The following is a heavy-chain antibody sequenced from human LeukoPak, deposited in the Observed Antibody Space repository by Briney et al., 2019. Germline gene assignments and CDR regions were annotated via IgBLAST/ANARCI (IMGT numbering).Heavy chain of an antibody. Sequence: GGSLRLSCAASGFTFSGYAMSWVRQAPGKGLEWASRISGSGGSTHYADSVKGRFTISRDNSNNTLYLQMNSLRDEDAAVYFCAKDVRYDSSGILDYWGQGTRVTVSS. CDR3: AKDVRYDSSGILDY. D-gene: IGHD3-22*01. CDR2: ISGSGGST. J-gene: IGHJ4*02. CDR1: GFTFSGYA. V-gene: IGHV3-23*01.